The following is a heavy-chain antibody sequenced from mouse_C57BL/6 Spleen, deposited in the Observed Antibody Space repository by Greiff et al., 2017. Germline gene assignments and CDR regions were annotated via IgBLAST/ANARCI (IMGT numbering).Heavy chain of an antibody. D-gene: IGHD1-1*01. J-gene: IGHJ4*01. CDR2: IWSGGST. Sequence: VKLVESGPGLVQPSQSLSITCTVSGFSLTSYGVHWVRQSPGKGLEWLGVIWSGGSTDYNAAFISRLSISKDNSKSQVFFKMNSLQADDTAIYYCARSLTTVVYYYAMDYWGQGTSVTVSS. V-gene: IGHV2-2*01. CDR3: ARSLTTVVYYYAMDY. CDR1: GFSLTSYG.